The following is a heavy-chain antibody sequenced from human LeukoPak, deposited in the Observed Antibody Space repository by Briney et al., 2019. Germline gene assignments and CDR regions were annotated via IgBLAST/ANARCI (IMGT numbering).Heavy chain of an antibody. CDR1: GGAFSIYY. CDR2: IYTSGNT. Sequence: SETLSLTCTVSGGAFSIYYWSWIRQPAGKGLEWIGRIYTSGNTYYNPSLKSRVTMSVDTSKNQCSLNLSSVTAADTAVYYCARVFSVAGTFDYWGQGTLVTVSS. V-gene: IGHV4-4*07. D-gene: IGHD6-19*01. CDR3: ARVFSVAGTFDY. J-gene: IGHJ4*02.